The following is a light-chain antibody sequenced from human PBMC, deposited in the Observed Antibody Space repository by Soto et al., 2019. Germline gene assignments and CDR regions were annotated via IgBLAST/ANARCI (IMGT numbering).Light chain of an antibody. CDR3: QQLFDSPIT. V-gene: IGKV1-9*01. CDR1: QVISTS. J-gene: IGKJ5*01. Sequence: DIHLAHSPSFLSPSGGDSVTITCRASQVISTSLAWYQVKPGKAPKLLIYAASTLESGVPSRFSATVSGTEFSLTITSLQPEDFATYYCQQLFDSPITFGQGTRLEIK. CDR2: AAS.